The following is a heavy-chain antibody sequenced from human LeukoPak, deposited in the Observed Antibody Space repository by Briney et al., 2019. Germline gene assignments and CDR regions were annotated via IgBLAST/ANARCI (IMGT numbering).Heavy chain of an antibody. D-gene: IGHD3-22*01. V-gene: IGHV4-34*01. CDR3: ARGKSTYSSGYYYYFDY. CDR1: GGSFSGYY. CDR2: INHSGST. J-gene: IGHJ4*02. Sequence: PSETLSLTCAVYGGSFSGYYWSWIRQPPGKGLEWIGEINHSGSTNYNPSLKSRVTISVDTSKNQFSLKLSSVTAADTAVYYCARGKSTYSSGYYYYFDYWGQGTLVTVSS.